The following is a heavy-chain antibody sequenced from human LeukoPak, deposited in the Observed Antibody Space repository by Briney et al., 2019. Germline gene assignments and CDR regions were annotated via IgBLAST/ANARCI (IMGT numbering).Heavy chain of an antibody. V-gene: IGHV3-53*01. J-gene: IGHJ4*02. Sequence: GGSLRLSCAVSGFTVYTNSMSWVRQVPGKGLEWVSVIYTGGTTHYADSVKGRFTISRDNSKNTLYLEMNSLRAEDAAVYFCARSPAFYDGAVVKYYFDYWAREPWSPSPQ. D-gene: IGHD6-19*01. CDR3: ARSPAFYDGAVVKYYFDY. CDR2: IYTGGTT. CDR1: GFTVYTNS.